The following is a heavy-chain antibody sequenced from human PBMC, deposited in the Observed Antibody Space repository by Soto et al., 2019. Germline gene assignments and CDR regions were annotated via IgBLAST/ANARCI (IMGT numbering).Heavy chain of an antibody. V-gene: IGHV3-23*01. CDR1: GFTFSSYA. CDR2: ISGSGGST. D-gene: IGHD1-1*01. CDR3: AKTMNWNALGVLASRFDY. J-gene: IGHJ4*02. Sequence: PGGSLRLSCAASGFTFSSYAMSWVRQAPGKGLEWVSAISGSGGSTYYADSVKGRFTISRDNSKNTLYLQMNSLRAEDTAVYYCAKTMNWNALGVLASRFDYWGQGTLVTVSS.